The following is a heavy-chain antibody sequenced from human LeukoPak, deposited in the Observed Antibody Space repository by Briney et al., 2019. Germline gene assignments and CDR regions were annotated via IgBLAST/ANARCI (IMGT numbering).Heavy chain of an antibody. J-gene: IGHJ4*02. D-gene: IGHD6-19*01. Sequence: PSETLSLTCTVSGGSISSYYWSWIRQPPGKGLEWIGYIYYSGSTSYNPSLNSRVTISLDTSKNQFPLNLSSVTAADTAVYYCARRESSGFFDYWGQGTLVTVSS. CDR2: IYYSGST. V-gene: IGHV4-59*08. CDR3: ARRESSGFFDY. CDR1: GGSISSYY.